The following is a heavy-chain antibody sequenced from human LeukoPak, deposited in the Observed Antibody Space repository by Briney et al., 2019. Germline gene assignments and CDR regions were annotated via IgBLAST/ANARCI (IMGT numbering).Heavy chain of an antibody. J-gene: IGHJ3*02. CDR3: AREGRWLQLSAFDI. CDR2: INSSNGNT. D-gene: IGHD5-24*01. Sequence: ASVKVSCKAPGYTFTSFPMHWVRQAPGQRLEWMGWINSSNGNTRYSQAFQGRVSFTTDTSANIAYMELSYLRSEDMAVYFCAREGRWLQLSAFDIWGQGTMVTVSS. CDR1: GYTFTSFP. V-gene: IGHV1-3*03.